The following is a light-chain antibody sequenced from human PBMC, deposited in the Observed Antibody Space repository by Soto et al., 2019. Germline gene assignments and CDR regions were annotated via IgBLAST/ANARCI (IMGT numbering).Light chain of an antibody. Sequence: DIQLTQSPSSLSASVGDRVTITCRASQTISTFLNWYQHKPGKTPKLLIFGASTLQNGGPSRFSGSGSGTDFTLGITGVQPDDSATYFCQQSFNPPYTFGQGTRLEIK. CDR2: GAS. CDR3: QQSFNPPYT. V-gene: IGKV1-39*01. CDR1: QTISTF. J-gene: IGKJ2*01.